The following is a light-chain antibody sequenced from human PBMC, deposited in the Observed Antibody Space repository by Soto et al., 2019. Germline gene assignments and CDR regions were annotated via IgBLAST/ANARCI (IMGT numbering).Light chain of an antibody. CDR1: QSVSSTY. CDR3: QQYGSSPWT. V-gene: IGKV3-20*01. CDR2: GAS. Sequence: EIVLTQSPGTLSLSPGERVTLSCRASQSVSSTYLAWYQQKPGQAPMLLIYGASSRAAGIPDRFSGSGSGTDFTLTINRLEPDDFAVYYCQQYGSSPWTFGQGTKVEIK. J-gene: IGKJ1*01.